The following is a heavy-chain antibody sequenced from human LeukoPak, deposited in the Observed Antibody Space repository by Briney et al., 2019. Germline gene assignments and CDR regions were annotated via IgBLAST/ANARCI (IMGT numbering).Heavy chain of an antibody. D-gene: IGHD3-22*01. CDR2: IYTSGST. J-gene: IGHJ4*02. Sequence: SETLSLTCTVSGGSISSYYWSWIRQPAGKGLEWIGRIYTSGSTYYNPSLKSRVTISVDTSKNQFSLKLSSVTAADTAVYYCARSYYYDSSSRGYFDYWGQGTLVTVSS. CDR3: ARSYYYDSSSRGYFDY. V-gene: IGHV4-4*07. CDR1: GGSISSYY.